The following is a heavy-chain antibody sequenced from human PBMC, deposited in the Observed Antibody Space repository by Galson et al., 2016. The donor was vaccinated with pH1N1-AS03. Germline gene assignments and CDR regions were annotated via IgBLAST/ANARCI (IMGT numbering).Heavy chain of an antibody. V-gene: IGHV3-7*01. CDR1: GFTFSTYC. CDR3: AKGAPGDHLLRPLWN. Sequence: SLRLSCAASGFTFSTYCMSWVRQAPGKGLEWVANIKQDGSEKFYVDSLKGRFTISRDNAKNSVYLQMSSLRAEDTAIYYCAKGAPGDHLLRPLWNWGQGNLVTVSS. CDR2: IKQDGSEK. J-gene: IGHJ4*02. D-gene: IGHD2-2*01.